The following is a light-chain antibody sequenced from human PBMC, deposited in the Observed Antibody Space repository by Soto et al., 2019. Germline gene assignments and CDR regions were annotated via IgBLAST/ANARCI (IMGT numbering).Light chain of an antibody. V-gene: IGLV2-8*01. CDR2: EVN. CDR3: SSYAGSNWYV. CDR1: NSDDGGYNY. Sequence: QSALTQPPSASGSPGQSVTISCTGTNSDDGGYNYVSWYQQYPGKAPKLIIYEVNERPSGVPDRFSGSKSGNTASLSVSGLQIADEADYYCSSYAGSNWYVFGTGTKVTVL. J-gene: IGLJ1*01.